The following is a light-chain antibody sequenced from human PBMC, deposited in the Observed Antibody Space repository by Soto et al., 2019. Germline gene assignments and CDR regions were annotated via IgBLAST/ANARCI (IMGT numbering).Light chain of an antibody. CDR3: QQSYSTPPT. CDR1: QSIRSY. V-gene: IGKV1-39*01. J-gene: IGKJ1*01. CDR2: AAS. Sequence: DIQMTQSPSSLSASVGDRVTITCRASQSIRSYLNWYQQKPGKAPKLLIYAASSLQSAVPSRFSGSGSGTDFTLTISSLQPEDFATYYCQQSYSTPPTFGQGTKVEIK.